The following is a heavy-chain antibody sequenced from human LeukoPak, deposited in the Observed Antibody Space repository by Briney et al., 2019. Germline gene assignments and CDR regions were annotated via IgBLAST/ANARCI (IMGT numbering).Heavy chain of an antibody. CDR2: IIPIFGTA. J-gene: IGHJ4*02. D-gene: IGHD3-10*01. Sequence: SVKVSCKASGGTFSSYAISWVRQAPGQGLEWMGGIIPIFGTANYAQKFQGRVTITADESTSTAYMELSSLRSEDTAVYYCARITMVRGVIGYWGQGTLVTVSS. V-gene: IGHV1-69*13. CDR3: ARITMVRGVIGY. CDR1: GGTFSSYA.